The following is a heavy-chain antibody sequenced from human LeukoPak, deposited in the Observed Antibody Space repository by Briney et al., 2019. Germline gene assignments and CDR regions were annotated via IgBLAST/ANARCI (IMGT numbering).Heavy chain of an antibody. V-gene: IGHV4-34*01. CDR3: ARGTDLYCGGDCFNSSSFDY. J-gene: IGHJ4*02. D-gene: IGHD2-21*02. Sequence: PSETLSLTCAVYGGSFSGYYWSWIRQPPGKGLEWIGEINHSGSTNYNPSLKSRVTISVDTSKNQFSLRLSSVAAADTAVYYCARGTDLYCGGDCFNSSSFDYWGQGTLVTVSS. CDR2: INHSGST. CDR1: GGSFSGYY.